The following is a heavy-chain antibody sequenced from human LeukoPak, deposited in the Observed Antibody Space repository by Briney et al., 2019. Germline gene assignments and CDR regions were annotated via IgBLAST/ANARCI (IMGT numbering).Heavy chain of an antibody. D-gene: IGHD6-19*01. J-gene: IGHJ5*02. V-gene: IGHV3-30*18. CDR3: AKDWGSSGWYNWFDP. Sequence: GTSLRLSCVVSGFTIGNYGMHWVRQAPDKGLEWVAMISHDGGSEHYGDSVKGRFTISRDISKNTLYLRMGSLRVEDTAVYYCAKDWGSSGWYNWFDPWGQGTLVAVSS. CDR2: ISHDGGSE. CDR1: GFTIGNYG.